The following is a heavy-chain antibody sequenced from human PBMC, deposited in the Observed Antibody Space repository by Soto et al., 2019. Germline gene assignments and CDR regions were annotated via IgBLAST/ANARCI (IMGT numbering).Heavy chain of an antibody. CDR3: ARERVYDDNYGSFDY. CDR2: IWADGTTK. V-gene: IGHV3-33*01. J-gene: IGHJ4*02. CDR1: GFDFSKFG. Sequence: GGSLRLSCAASGFDFSKFGFQWVRQAPGKGLEWVAVIWADGTTKYYAESVKGRFTISRDNSRNTLYLQMSGLRAEDTAVYFCARERVYDDNYGSFDYWGQGALVTLSS. D-gene: IGHD3-22*01.